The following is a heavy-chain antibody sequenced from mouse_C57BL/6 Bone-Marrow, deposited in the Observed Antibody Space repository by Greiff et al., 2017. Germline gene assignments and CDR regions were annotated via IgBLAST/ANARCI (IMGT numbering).Heavy chain of an antibody. CDR3: ARRGGRRGYYFDY. CDR2: IYPRSGNT. CDR1: GYTFTSYG. Sequence: QVQLQQSGAELARPGASVKLSCKASGYTFTSYGISWVKQRTGQGLEWIGEIYPRSGNTYYNEKFKGKATLTADKSSSTAYMELRSLTSEDSAVXFCARRGGRRGYYFDYWGQGTTLTVSS. V-gene: IGHV1-81*01. J-gene: IGHJ2*01.